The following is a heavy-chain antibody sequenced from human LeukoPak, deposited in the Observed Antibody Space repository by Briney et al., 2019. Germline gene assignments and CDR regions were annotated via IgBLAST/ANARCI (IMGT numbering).Heavy chain of an antibody. CDR3: AKDYYDSSGYYNRFDY. V-gene: IGHV3-23*01. D-gene: IGHD3-22*01. J-gene: IGHJ4*02. CDR1: RFTFRSYA. Sequence: PXXSLRLSCVASRFTFRSYAMSWVRQAPGKGLEWVSAISGSGGSTYYADSVKGRFTISRDNSKNTLYLQMNSLRAEDTAVYYCAKDYYDSSGYYNRFDYWGQGTLVTVSS. CDR2: ISGSGGST.